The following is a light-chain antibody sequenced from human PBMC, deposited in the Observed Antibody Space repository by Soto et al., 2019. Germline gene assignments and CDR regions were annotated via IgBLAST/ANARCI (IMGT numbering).Light chain of an antibody. CDR3: QQYNSYWT. CDR1: QSISSW. J-gene: IGKJ1*01. V-gene: IGKV1-5*01. CDR2: DAS. Sequence: DIQMTQSPSTLSASVGDRVTITCLASQSISSWLAWYQQKPGKAPKLLIYDASSLESGVPSRFSGSGSGTEFTLTISSLQPDDFATYYCQQYNSYWTFGQGPKVDI.